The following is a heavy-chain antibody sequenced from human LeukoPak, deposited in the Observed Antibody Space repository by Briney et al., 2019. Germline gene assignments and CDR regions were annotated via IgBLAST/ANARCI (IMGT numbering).Heavy chain of an antibody. D-gene: IGHD4-23*01. J-gene: IGHJ4*02. CDR3: ARDRDYGGNSALDY. V-gene: IGHV3-9*01. CDR1: GFTFDDYA. Sequence: GRSLRLSCAASGFTFDDYAMHWVRQAPGKGLEWVSGISWNSGSIGYADSVKGRFTISRDNAKNSLYLQMNSLRAEDTAVYYCARDRDYGGNSALDYWGQGTLVTVSS. CDR2: ISWNSGSI.